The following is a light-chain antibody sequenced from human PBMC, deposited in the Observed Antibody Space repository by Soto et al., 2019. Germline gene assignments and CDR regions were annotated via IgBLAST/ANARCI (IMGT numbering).Light chain of an antibody. CDR3: MQALQTPYT. CDR1: QSLLHSNGYNY. V-gene: IGKV2-28*01. Sequence: DIVMTQSPLSLPVTPGEPASISCRSSQSLLHSNGYNYLDWYLQKPGQSPQLLIYLGSNRASGVPDRFSGSGSGTDFTLKISRVEAEDVGVYYCMQALQTPYTFGQVTKLELK. J-gene: IGKJ2*01. CDR2: LGS.